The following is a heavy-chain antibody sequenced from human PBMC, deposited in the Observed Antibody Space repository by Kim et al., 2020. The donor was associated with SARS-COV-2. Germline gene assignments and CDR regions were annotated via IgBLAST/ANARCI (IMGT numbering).Heavy chain of an antibody. Sequence: SETLSLTCTVSGGSISSYYWSWIRQPPGKGLKWIGDIYYSGSTNYNPSLKSRVTISVDTSKNHFSLKLSSVTAADTAVYYCARRSLGYYDSSGYLNAFDIWGQGTMVTVSS. CDR3: ARRSLGYYDSSGYLNAFDI. CDR1: GGSISSYY. CDR2: IYYSGST. V-gene: IGHV4-59*08. D-gene: IGHD3-22*01. J-gene: IGHJ3*02.